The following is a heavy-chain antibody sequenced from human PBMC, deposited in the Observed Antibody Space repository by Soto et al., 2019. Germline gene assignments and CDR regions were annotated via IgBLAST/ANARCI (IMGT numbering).Heavy chain of an antibody. V-gene: IGHV3-30-3*01. D-gene: IGHD3-9*01. J-gene: IGHJ6*02. Sequence: QVQLVESGGGVVQPGRSLRLSCAASGFTFSSYAMHWVRQAPGKGLEWVAVISYDGSNKYYVDSVKGRFTISRDNSKNTLYLQMNSLRAEDTAVYYCARDGGYDILTGYLYYYYGMDVWGQGTTVTVSS. CDR2: ISYDGSNK. CDR1: GFTFSSYA. CDR3: ARDGGYDILTGYLYYYYGMDV.